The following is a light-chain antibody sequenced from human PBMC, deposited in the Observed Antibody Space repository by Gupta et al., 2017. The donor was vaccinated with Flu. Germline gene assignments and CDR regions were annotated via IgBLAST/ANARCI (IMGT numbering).Light chain of an antibody. J-gene: IGKJ3*01. CDR3: KQDKQCPRA. CDR2: GAS. CDR1: HTINFY. Sequence: EMVLTPSPATLPVSPGDGATLSCWASHTINFYLDWYQQKPGQAPLLLIHGASTRATGIPYRFSGSGSGTDFTLTISRRQSDDYAVYYCKQDKQCPRAFGQGTKVDIK. V-gene: IGKV3-15*01.